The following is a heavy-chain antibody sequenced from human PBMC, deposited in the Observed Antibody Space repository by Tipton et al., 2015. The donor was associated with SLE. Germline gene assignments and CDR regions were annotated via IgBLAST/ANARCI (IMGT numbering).Heavy chain of an antibody. CDR3: ARGKYYFDY. Sequence: SLRLSCAASGFTFSSYWTSWVRQAPGKGLEWVANIKQDGSEKYYVDSVKGRFTISRDNAKNSLYLQMNSLRAEDTAVYYCARGKYYFDYWGQGALVTVSS. J-gene: IGHJ4*02. CDR2: IKQDGSEK. V-gene: IGHV3-7*01. CDR1: GFTFSSYW. D-gene: IGHD2/OR15-2a*01.